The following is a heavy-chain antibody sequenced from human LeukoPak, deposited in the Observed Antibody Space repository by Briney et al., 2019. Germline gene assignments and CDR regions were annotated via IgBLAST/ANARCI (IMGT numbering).Heavy chain of an antibody. CDR1: GFTFSSYS. D-gene: IGHD3-22*01. J-gene: IGHJ4*02. CDR2: ISGSGGST. CDR3: AKDSTYYYDSAY. V-gene: IGHV3-23*01. Sequence: PGGSLRLSCAASGFTFSSYSMNWVRQAPGKGLEWVSAISGSGGSTYYADSVKGRFTISRDNSKNTLYLQMNSLRAEDTAVYYCAKDSTYYYDSAYWGQGTLVTVSS.